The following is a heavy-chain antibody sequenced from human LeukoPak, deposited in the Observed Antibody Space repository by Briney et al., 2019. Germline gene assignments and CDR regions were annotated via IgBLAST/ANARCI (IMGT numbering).Heavy chain of an antibody. CDR3: ARDGYTSGLYDAFDI. CDR2: ISYDESDK. J-gene: IGHJ3*02. V-gene: IGHV3-30*03. CDR1: GFTFSFYG. Sequence: PGGSLRLSCAASGFTFSFYGMHWVRQVPGKGLEWVAVISYDESDKYYADSVKGRFTISRDNSKNTLYLQMNSLRTEDTAVYYCARDGYTSGLYDAFDIWGQGTMVTVSS. D-gene: IGHD6-19*01.